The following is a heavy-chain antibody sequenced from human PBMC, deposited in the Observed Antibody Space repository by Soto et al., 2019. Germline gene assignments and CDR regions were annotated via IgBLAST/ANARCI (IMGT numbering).Heavy chain of an antibody. V-gene: IGHV4-61*01. CDR3: ALHLKSQIGY. Sequence: PSETLSLTCTVSGASVSSDSHYCSWIRQPPGKGLEWIGYIYYSGSTNYNPSLKSRVTISVDTSKNQFSLKLGSVTAADTAVYYCALHLKSQIGYWGQGTLVTVSS. J-gene: IGHJ4*02. CDR2: IYYSGST. CDR1: GASVSSDSHY.